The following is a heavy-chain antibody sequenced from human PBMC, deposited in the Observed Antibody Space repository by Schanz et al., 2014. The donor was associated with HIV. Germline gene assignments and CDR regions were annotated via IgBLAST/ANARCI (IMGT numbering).Heavy chain of an antibody. J-gene: IGHJ5*02. CDR2: IWHDGSKK. Sequence: QGQLVESGGGVVQPGRSLRLSCAASGFSFSDFGLHWVRQAPGKGLEWVAIIWHDGSKKYHADSVKGRFTISRDNSRNTLYLQMNSLRVEDTAVYYCARQNSRSSEDNWFDPWGQGTLVTVSS. CDR3: ARQNSRSSEDNWFDP. D-gene: IGHD6-6*01. CDR1: GFSFSDFG. V-gene: IGHV3-33*08.